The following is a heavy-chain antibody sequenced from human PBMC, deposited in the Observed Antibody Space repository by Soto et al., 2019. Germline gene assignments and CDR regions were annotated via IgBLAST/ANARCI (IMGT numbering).Heavy chain of an antibody. J-gene: IGHJ4*02. Sequence: EVQLLESGGGLVQPGGSLRLSCVGSGFFFSSYTMTWVRQAPGKGLEWVSSFSATSENTYYADSVRGRFTISRDNSKNTLFLQMNRLTAEATAMYYCAKARDQQWVRLPFDYWGQGILVIVSS. D-gene: IGHD6-19*01. V-gene: IGHV3-23*01. CDR1: GFFFSSYT. CDR2: FSATSENT. CDR3: AKARDQQWVRLPFDY.